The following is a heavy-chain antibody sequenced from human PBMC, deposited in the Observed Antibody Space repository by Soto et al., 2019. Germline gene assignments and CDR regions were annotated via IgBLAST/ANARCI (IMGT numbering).Heavy chain of an antibody. Sequence: QVQLQESGPGLVKPSGTLSLTCAVSGGSISSSNWWSWVRQPPGKGLEWIGEIYHSGNTNYNPSLKSLVTMPVDKSRNQFSLKLSSVTAADTAVYYCARRWGEGRVDYWGQGTLVTVSS. V-gene: IGHV4-4*02. D-gene: IGHD3-10*01. CDR2: IYHSGNT. CDR1: GGSISSSNW. CDR3: ARRWGEGRVDY. J-gene: IGHJ4*02.